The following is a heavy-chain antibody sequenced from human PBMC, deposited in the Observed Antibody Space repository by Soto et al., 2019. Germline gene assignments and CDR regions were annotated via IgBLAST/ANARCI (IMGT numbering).Heavy chain of an antibody. CDR3: ARGGTSTSYWGRFSN. Sequence: EVQLVESGGGLVQPGGSLRLSCAGSGFTFSGYWMHWVRQAPGKGPVWVSRLNPNGTFTTNADSVKGRFTISRDNAKNTGYLQINSLRADDTAVYYCARGGTSTSYWGRFSNWGQGTLVTVS. CDR1: GFTFSGYW. D-gene: IGHD7-27*01. J-gene: IGHJ4*02. CDR2: LNPNGTFT. V-gene: IGHV3-74*01.